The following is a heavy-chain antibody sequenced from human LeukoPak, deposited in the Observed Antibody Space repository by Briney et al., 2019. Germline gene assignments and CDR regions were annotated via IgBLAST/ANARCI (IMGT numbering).Heavy chain of an antibody. V-gene: IGHV4-39*07. J-gene: IGHJ3*02. CDR2: VYYIGST. D-gene: IGHD5-24*01. Sequence: SSETLSLTCTVSGDSISRSSDYWGWIRQPPGKGPEWIGSVYYIGSTFYNPSLKSRLTISIDTSKRQFSLKLRSVTAADTAVYYCAREDAEQMDNSFDIWGQGTMVTVSS. CDR3: AREDAEQMDNSFDI. CDR1: GDSISRSSDY.